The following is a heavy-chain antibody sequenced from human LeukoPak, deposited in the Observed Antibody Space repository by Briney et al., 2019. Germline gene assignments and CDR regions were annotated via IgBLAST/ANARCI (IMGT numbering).Heavy chain of an antibody. V-gene: IGHV3-21*04. CDR3: ARVVDHDYGDYYLDY. Sequence: GGSLRLSCAASGFTFSSYSMNWVRQAPGKGLEWVSFISSSSSYIHYADSVKGRLTISRDNSKNTLYLQMNSLRAEDTAVYYCARVVDHDYGDYYLDYWGQGTLVTVSS. CDR1: GFTFSSYS. CDR2: ISSSSSYI. J-gene: IGHJ4*02. D-gene: IGHD4-17*01.